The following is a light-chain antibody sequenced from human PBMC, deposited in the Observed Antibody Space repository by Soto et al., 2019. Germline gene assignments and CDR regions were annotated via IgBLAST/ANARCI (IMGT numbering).Light chain of an antibody. V-gene: IGLV2-14*01. J-gene: IGLJ1*01. CDR3: SSYRSSSTQV. CDR1: SIDVGGYNY. Sequence: QSALTQPASVSGSPGQSITISCTGTSIDVGGYNYVSWYQQLPGKAPKVMIYDVSSRPSGVSNRFSGSKSGNTASLTISGLQAEDEADYFCSSYRSSSTQVFGTGTKLTVL. CDR2: DVS.